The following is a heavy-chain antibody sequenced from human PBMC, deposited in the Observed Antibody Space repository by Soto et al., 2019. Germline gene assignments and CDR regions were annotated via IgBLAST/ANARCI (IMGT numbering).Heavy chain of an antibody. CDR2: INPNSGDT. V-gene: IGHV1-2*02. CDR3: AKGGAIVAAGTRVYLYNAMDV. Sequence: ASVKVSCKASGYTFTGYYVHWVRQAPGQGLEWMGWINPNSGDTYLAQRFQGRVTMHRDTAIGTAYMELRGLTSDDTAEYYCAKGGAIVAAGTRVYLYNAMDVWGQGTTVTVSS. D-gene: IGHD1-26*01. CDR1: GYTFTGYY. J-gene: IGHJ6*02.